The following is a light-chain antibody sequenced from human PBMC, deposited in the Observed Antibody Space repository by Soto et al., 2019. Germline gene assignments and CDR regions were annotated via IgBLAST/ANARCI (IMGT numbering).Light chain of an antibody. V-gene: IGKV3-11*01. CDR1: QSISTY. CDR3: QQRYNWSNT. CDR2: DAS. Sequence: EIVLTQSPATLSLSPGERATLSCRASQSISTYLAWYQQKPGQAPRLLIYDASNRATGIPARFSGSGSGTDFTLTISSLEPEDFVVYYCQQRYNWSNTFGQGTKLEIK. J-gene: IGKJ2*01.